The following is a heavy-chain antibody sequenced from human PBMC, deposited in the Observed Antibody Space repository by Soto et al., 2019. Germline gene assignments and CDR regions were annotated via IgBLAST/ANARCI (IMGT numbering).Heavy chain of an antibody. J-gene: IGHJ5*02. CDR3: AREGAYGDPT. CDR2: ISYSGST. D-gene: IGHD4-17*01. CDR1: GGSINTYY. V-gene: IGHV4-59*01. Sequence: SETLSLTCTVSGGSINTYYWSWIRQPPGKGLEWIGYISYSGSTNYNPSLKSRVTISRDTSKNQFSLKLSSVTAADTAVYYCAREGAYGDPTWGQGTLVTVSS.